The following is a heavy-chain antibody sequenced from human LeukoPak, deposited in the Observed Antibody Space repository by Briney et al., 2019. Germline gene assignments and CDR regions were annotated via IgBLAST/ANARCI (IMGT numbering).Heavy chain of an antibody. CDR2: ISYDGSNK. CDR3: ARGGWSQDY. J-gene: IGHJ4*02. CDR1: GFTFSSYA. Sequence: GRSLRLSCAASGFTFSSYAMHWVRQAPGKGLEWVAVISYDGSNKYYADSVKGRFTISRDNSKNTLYLQMNSLRAADTAVYYCARGGWSQDYWGQGTLVTVSS. V-gene: IGHV3-30-3*01. D-gene: IGHD6-19*01.